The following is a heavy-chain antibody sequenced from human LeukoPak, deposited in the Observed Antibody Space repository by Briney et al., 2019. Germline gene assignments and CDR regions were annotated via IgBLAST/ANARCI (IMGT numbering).Heavy chain of an antibody. V-gene: IGHV3-72*01. D-gene: IGHD3-22*01. CDR2: TRNKANSYTT. CDR3: VRSFRDTSGYSPFDY. J-gene: IGHJ4*02. Sequence: GGSQRLSCAASGFTFSDHYMDWVRQAPGKGLEWVGRTRNKANSYTTEYAASVKGRFTISRDDSKNSLYLQMNSLTTEDTAVYYCVRSFRDTSGYSPFDYWGQGTLVTVSS. CDR1: GFTFSDHY.